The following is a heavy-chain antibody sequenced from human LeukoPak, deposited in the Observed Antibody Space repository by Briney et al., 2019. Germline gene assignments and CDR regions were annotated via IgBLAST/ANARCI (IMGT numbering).Heavy chain of an antibody. J-gene: IGHJ6*03. CDR1: GFTFIIYE. CDR3: ASYGYCSSTSCSYYYYYYMDV. V-gene: IGHV3-48*03. Sequence: PGGSLRLSCAASGFTFIIYEMNWVRQAPGKGLEWVSYISSSGSTIYYADSVKGRFTICRDNAKNSLYLQMNSLRAEDTAVYYCASYGYCSSTSCSYYYYYYMDVWGKGTTVTVSS. D-gene: IGHD2-2*01. CDR2: ISSSGSTI.